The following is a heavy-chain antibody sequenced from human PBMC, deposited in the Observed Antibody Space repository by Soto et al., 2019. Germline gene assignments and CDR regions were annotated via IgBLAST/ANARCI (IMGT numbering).Heavy chain of an antibody. D-gene: IGHD3-9*01. CDR2: IIPIFGTA. J-gene: IGHJ6*02. V-gene: IGHV1-69*06. CDR1: GGTFSSYA. CDR3: ARLYYDILTYYYYYGMDV. Sequence: SVKVSCKASGGTFSSYAISWVRQAPGQGLEWMGGIIPIFGTANYAQKFQGRVTITADKSTSTAYMELSSLRSEDTAVYYCARLYYDILTYYYYYGMDVWGQGTTVTVS.